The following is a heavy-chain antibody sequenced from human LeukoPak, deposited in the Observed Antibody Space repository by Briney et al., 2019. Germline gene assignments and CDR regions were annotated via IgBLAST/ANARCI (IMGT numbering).Heavy chain of an antibody. J-gene: IGHJ4*02. Sequence: SETLSLTCTVSGGSISSYYWSWIRQPPGKGLEWIGYIYYNGSTNYNPSLKSRVTISVDTSKNQFSLKLSSVTAADTAVYYCAAQYYDFWSGPLYYFDYWGQGTLVTVSS. D-gene: IGHD3-3*01. CDR1: GGSISSYY. V-gene: IGHV4-59*01. CDR2: IYYNGST. CDR3: AAQYYDFWSGPLYYFDY.